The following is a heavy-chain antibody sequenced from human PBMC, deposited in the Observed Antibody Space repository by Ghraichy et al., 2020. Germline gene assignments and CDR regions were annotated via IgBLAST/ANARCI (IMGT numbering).Heavy chain of an antibody. J-gene: IGHJ4*02. CDR2: INFGGST. Sequence: SETLSLTCAVYGGSVSEYSWNWIRQAPGKGLVWIGGINFGGSTKYNPSLKSRVTMSVDTSKNQFSLKVNSVTGADTALYYCARGANIAEDDEIVYFFDYWGQGTLATFSS. V-gene: IGHV4-34*01. D-gene: IGHD6-13*01. CDR3: ARGANIAEDDEIVYFFDY. CDR1: GGSVSEYS.